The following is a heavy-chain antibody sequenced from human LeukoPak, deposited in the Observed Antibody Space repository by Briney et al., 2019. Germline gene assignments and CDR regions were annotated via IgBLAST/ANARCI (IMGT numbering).Heavy chain of an antibody. Sequence: TSETLSLTCTVSGGSISSHYWSWLRQPPGKGLEWIGYIYYSGSTNYNPSLKSRVTISVDTSKNQFSLKLSSVTAADTAVYYCARSMRLFSYYYMDVWGKGTTVTVSS. CDR1: GGSISSHY. CDR3: ARSMRLFSYYYMDV. CDR2: IYYSGST. D-gene: IGHD3-16*01. J-gene: IGHJ6*03. V-gene: IGHV4-59*11.